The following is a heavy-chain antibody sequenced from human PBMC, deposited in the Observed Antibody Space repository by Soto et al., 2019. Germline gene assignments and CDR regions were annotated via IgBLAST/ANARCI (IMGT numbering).Heavy chain of an antibody. CDR3: ARAAYSSSWYEEAREEYYYYGMDV. CDR2: IIPIFGTA. Sequence: QVQLVQSGAEVKKPGSSVKVSCKASGGTFSSYAISWVRQAPGQGLEWMGGIIPIFGTANYAQKFQGRVTITADESTSTAYMELSSLRSEDTAVYYCARAAYSSSWYEEAREEYYYYGMDVWGQGTTVTVSS. V-gene: IGHV1-69*01. J-gene: IGHJ6*02. D-gene: IGHD6-13*01. CDR1: GGTFSSYA.